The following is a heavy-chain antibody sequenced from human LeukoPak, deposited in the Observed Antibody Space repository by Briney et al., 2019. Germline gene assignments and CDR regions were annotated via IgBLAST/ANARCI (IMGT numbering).Heavy chain of an antibody. CDR1: GYTFNNDF. J-gene: IGHJ4*02. Sequence: ASVKVSCKASGYTFNNDFISWVRQVPGQGLEWVGWISPHSHTTHYAEKVQGRVTMTTDTSTTTVYMELRSLRPDDTAVYFCARGHTMYYWGQGTPVTVSS. CDR3: ARGHTMYY. CDR2: ISPHSHTT. D-gene: IGHD3-3*01. V-gene: IGHV1-18*01.